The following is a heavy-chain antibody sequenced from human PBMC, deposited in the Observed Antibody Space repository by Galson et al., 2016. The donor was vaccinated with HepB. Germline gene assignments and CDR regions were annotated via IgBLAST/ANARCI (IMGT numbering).Heavy chain of an antibody. J-gene: IGHJ4*02. V-gene: IGHV3-66*02. D-gene: IGHD4-17*01. CDR2: IYSGGTT. CDR1: GFTVSNNY. Sequence: SLRLSCATSGFTVSNNYMTWVRQAPGKGLEYVSVIYSGGTTYYADYVKGRFTISRDNSQNSLFLQMNTLRAEDTAVYVCVRGVYGDNCWFAYWGQGTLVTVSS. CDR3: VRGVYGDNCWFAY.